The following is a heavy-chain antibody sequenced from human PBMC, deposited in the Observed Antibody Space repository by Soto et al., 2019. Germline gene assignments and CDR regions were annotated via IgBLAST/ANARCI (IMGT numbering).Heavy chain of an antibody. CDR2: ISSSSSYI. Sequence: GGSLRLSCAASGFTFSSYSMNWVRQAPGKGLEWVSSISSSSSYIYYADSVKGRFTISRDNAKNSLYLQMNSLRAEDTAVYYCAREICTNGVCYTENGPGYWFDPWGQGTLVTVSS. D-gene: IGHD2-8*01. V-gene: IGHV3-21*01. J-gene: IGHJ5*02. CDR3: AREICTNGVCYTENGPGYWFDP. CDR1: GFTFSSYS.